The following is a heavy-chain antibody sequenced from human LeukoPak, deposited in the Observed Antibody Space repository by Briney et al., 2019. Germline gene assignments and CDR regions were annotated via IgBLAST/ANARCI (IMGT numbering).Heavy chain of an antibody. Sequence: GASVKVSCKASGYTFTSYGISWVRQAPGQGLEWMGIINPSGGSTSYAQKFQGRVTMTRDTSTSTVYMELSSLRSEDTAVYYCARDDSSSGYSYGYRLDYWGQGTLVTVSS. J-gene: IGHJ4*02. V-gene: IGHV1-46*01. D-gene: IGHD5-18*01. CDR2: INPSGGST. CDR3: ARDDSSSGYSYGYRLDY. CDR1: GYTFTSYG.